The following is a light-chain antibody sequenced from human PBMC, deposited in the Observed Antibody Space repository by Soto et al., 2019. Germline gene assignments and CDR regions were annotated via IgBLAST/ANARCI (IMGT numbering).Light chain of an antibody. CDR2: DVT. Sequence: QSVLTQPASVSGSPGQSITISCTGNSSDVGGYNSVSWYQQHPGKAPKLILYDVTDRPSGVSYRFSGSKSGNTASLTISGLQAADEADYFCSSFTSSMTNVFGSGTKVTVL. V-gene: IGLV2-14*01. CDR3: SSFTSSMTNV. CDR1: SSDVGGYNS. J-gene: IGLJ1*01.